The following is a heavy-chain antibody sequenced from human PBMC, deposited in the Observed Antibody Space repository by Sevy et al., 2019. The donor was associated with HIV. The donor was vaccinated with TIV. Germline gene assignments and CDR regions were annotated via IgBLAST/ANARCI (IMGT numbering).Heavy chain of an antibody. J-gene: IGHJ6*02. CDR1: GGSISNSNW. D-gene: IGHD6-19*01. CDR2: IHHSGST. Sequence: SETLSLTCAVSGGSISNSNWWSWVRQAPGKGLEWIGEIHHSGSTNYNPSLKSRVTIAGDKSKNQFSLKLRSVTAADTAVYYCAREGTARGAGTGGMDVWGQGTTVTVSS. V-gene: IGHV4-4*02. CDR3: AREGTARGAGTGGMDV.